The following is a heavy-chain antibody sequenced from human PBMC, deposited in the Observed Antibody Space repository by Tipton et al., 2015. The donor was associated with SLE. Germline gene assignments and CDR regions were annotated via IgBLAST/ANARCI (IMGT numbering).Heavy chain of an antibody. Sequence: TLSLTCTVSGGSISSSSYYWGWIRQPPGKGLEWIGSIYHSGSTYYTPSLKSRVTMSVDTSKNQFSLKLSSVTAADTAVYYCAGCGSGILDAFDIWGQGTMVTVSS. CDR3: AGCGSGILDAFDI. J-gene: IGHJ3*02. CDR1: GGSISSSSYY. V-gene: IGHV4-39*07. D-gene: IGHD3-10*01. CDR2: IYHSGST.